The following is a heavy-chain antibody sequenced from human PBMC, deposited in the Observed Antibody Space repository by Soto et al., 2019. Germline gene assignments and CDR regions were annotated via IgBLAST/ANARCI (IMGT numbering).Heavy chain of an antibody. J-gene: IGHJ3*02. CDR2: ISYDGSNK. V-gene: IGHV3-30*18. CDR1: GFTFSSYG. CDR3: AKDTAYYDSSGSPDAFDI. D-gene: IGHD3-22*01. Sequence: PGGPLRLSCAASGFTFSSYGMHWVRQAPGKGLEWVAVISYDGSNKYYADSVKGRFTISRDNSKNTLYLQMNSLRAEDTAVYYCAKDTAYYDSSGSPDAFDIWGQGTMVTVSS.